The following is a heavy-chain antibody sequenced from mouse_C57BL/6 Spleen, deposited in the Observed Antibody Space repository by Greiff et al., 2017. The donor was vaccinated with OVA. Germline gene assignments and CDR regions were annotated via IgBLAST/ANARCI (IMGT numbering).Heavy chain of an antibody. CDR1: GYTFTSYW. D-gene: IGHD2-5*01. J-gene: IGHJ4*01. CDR3: ARNSNYAGAMDY. Sequence: QVQLQQPGAELVMPGASVKLSCKASGYTFTSYWMHWVKQRPGQGLEWIGEIDPSDSYTNYNQKFKGKSTLTVDKSSSTAYMQLSSLTSEDSAVYYCARNSNYAGAMDYWGQGTSVTVSS. V-gene: IGHV1-69*01. CDR2: IDPSDSYT.